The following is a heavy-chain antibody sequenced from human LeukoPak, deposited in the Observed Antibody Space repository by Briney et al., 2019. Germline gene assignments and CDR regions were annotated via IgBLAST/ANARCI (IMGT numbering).Heavy chain of an antibody. CDR2: ISSNGGSR. Sequence: PGGSLRLSCSASGFTFSSYAMHWVRQAPGKGLEYVSAISSNGGSRYYADSVKGRFTISRDNSKNTLYLQMSSLRAEDTAVYYCVVQGWVFRAPTQYYFDYGGQGTLAPVS. D-gene: IGHD1-1*01. CDR3: VVQGWVFRAPTQYYFDY. CDR1: GFTFSSYA. V-gene: IGHV3-64D*06. J-gene: IGHJ4*02.